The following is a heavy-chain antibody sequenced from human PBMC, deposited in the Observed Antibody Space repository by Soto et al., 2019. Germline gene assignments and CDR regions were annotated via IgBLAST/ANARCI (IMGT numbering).Heavy chain of an antibody. CDR3: ARYMNYDILTGNMA. Sequence: GESLKISCKGSGYNFSNYWIGWVRQMPGKGLEWMGIIYPGDSKTKYRPSFQGQVTISADKSISTAYLQWSSLKASDTAIYYCARYMNYDILTGNMAWGQGTLVTVSS. CDR2: IYPGDSKT. D-gene: IGHD3-9*01. CDR1: GYNFSNYW. V-gene: IGHV5-51*01. J-gene: IGHJ5*02.